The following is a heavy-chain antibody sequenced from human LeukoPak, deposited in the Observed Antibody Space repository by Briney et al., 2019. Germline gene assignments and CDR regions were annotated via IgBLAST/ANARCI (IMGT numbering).Heavy chain of an antibody. V-gene: IGHV3-73*01. J-gene: IGHJ4*02. D-gene: IGHD4/OR15-4a*01. Sequence: GGSLRLSCAASGFTFSDSHMHWVRQASGKGLEWVGHIRSKANNYATAYGASVTGRFTISRDDSKNTAYLQMDSLKTEDTAVYYCSRQVLSVHDYWGQGILVTVSS. CDR2: IRSKANNYAT. CDR1: GFTFSDSH. CDR3: SRQVLSVHDY.